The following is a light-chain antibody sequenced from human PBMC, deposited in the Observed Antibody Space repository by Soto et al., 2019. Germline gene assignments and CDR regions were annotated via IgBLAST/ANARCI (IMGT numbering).Light chain of an antibody. Sequence: TQSPDIVSMSRGERATISCRASQPIGGDYLAWYQQRPGQAPRLLMFGVSTRAAGISDRFSGTGSGTDFNLTINRLEPEDVADYYCQHYGSWYSFGQGTQVEI. CDR1: QPIGGDY. V-gene: IGKV3-20*01. J-gene: IGKJ2*01. CDR3: QHYGSWYS. CDR2: GVS.